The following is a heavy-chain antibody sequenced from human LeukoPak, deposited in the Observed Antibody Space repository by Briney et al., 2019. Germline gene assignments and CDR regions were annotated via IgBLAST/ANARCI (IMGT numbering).Heavy chain of an antibody. Sequence: GGSLRLSCVVSGFTFPTYVMHWVRQAPGKGLMWVSRISHDGTVTSYADSVRGRFTVSRDNAKNTLYLQMNSLRAEDTAVYYCTRDVNLNFFDVWGRGTLVTVSS. CDR1: GFTFPTYV. CDR3: TRDVNLNFFDV. D-gene: IGHD3-9*01. J-gene: IGHJ2*01. CDR2: ISHDGTVT. V-gene: IGHV3-74*01.